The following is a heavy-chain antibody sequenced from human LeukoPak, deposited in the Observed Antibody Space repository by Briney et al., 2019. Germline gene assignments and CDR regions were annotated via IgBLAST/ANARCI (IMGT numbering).Heavy chain of an antibody. V-gene: IGHV1-46*01. CDR3: ARLTARRGYFYYGMDV. Sequence: ASVKVSCKASGYTFTSYYMHWVRQAPGQGLEWMGIINPSGGSTSYAQKFQGRVTMTRDTSTSTVYMELSSLRSADTAVYYCARLTARRGYFYYGMDVWGQGTPVTVSS. J-gene: IGHJ6*02. D-gene: IGHD1-14*01. CDR2: INPSGGST. CDR1: GYTFTSYY.